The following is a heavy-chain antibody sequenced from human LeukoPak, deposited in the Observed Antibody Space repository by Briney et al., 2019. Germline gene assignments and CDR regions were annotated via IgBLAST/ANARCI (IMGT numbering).Heavy chain of an antibody. V-gene: IGHV4-59*01. J-gene: IGHJ4*02. CDR1: GGSLSSYY. CDR2: IYYSGST. CDR3: AKDGREYSFDY. Sequence: SETLSLTCTVSGGSLSSYYWSWVRQPPGKGLEGIGYIYYSGSTDYSPSLRSRVTISSDTSNNQFSLRLSSVTAADTAVYYCAKDGREYSFDYWGQGILVTVYS.